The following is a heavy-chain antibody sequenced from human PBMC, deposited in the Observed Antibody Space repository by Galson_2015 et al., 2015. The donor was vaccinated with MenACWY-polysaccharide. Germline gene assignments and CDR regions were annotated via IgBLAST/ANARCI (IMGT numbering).Heavy chain of an antibody. V-gene: IGHV3-74*01. Sequence: SLRLSCAASGFTFSGNWMHWVRQAPGKGLVWVSRINSDGRSTSYADSVKGRFTTSRDNAKNTLYLQMNSLSAEDTAVYYCARGARPIPENCCSVYWGQGTLVTVAS. CDR1: GFTFSGNW. CDR3: ARGARPIPENCCSVY. J-gene: IGHJ4*02. CDR2: INSDGRST. D-gene: IGHD2-15*01.